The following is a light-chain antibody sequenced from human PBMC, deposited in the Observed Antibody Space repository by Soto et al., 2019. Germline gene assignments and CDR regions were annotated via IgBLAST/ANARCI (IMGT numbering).Light chain of an antibody. CDR2: VAS. V-gene: IGKV1-12*01. CDR1: QAINGW. CDR3: QQAFRCPHT. J-gene: IGKJ2*01. Sequence: DIQMTQSPPSVSASVGDRVTITCRASQAINGWLSWYQQKPGKAPKLLISVASRLESGVPSRFSGSGAGTEFSLTVTSLQPEDFATYYCQQAFRCPHTFCQGTRLEI.